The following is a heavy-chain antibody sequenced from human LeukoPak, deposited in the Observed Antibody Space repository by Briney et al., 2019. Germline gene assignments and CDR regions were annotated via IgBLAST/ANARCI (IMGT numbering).Heavy chain of an antibody. Sequence: ASVKVSCKASGYTFTSFGISWVRQAPGQGLEWMGGIIPIFGTANYAQKFQGRVTITADESTSTAYMELSSLRSEDTAVYYCARQQVWGSGPYYFDYWGQGTLVTVSS. CDR1: GYTFTSFG. CDR3: ARQQVWGSGPYYFDY. V-gene: IGHV1-69*13. D-gene: IGHD6-19*01. CDR2: IIPIFGTA. J-gene: IGHJ4*02.